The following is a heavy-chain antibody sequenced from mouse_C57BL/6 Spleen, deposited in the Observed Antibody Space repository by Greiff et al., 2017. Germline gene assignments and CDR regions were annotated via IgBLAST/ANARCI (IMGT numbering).Heavy chain of an antibody. D-gene: IGHD3-1*01. V-gene: IGHV1-15*01. CDR2: IDPETGGT. J-gene: IGHJ2*01. CDR3: TRSGGDY. CDR1: GYTFTDYE. Sequence: QVQLQQSGAELVRPGASVTLSCKASGYTFTDYEMHWVKQTPVHGLEWIGAIDPETGGTAYNQKFKGKAILTADKTSSTAYMELRSLTSEDSAVYYCTRSGGDYWGQGTTLTVSS.